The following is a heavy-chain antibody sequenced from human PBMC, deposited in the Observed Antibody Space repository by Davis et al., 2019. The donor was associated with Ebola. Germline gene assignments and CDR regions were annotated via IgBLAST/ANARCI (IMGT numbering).Heavy chain of an antibody. CDR2: IFWDDDK. CDR1: GFSLRTSGVG. D-gene: IGHD4-17*01. J-gene: IGHJ1*01. V-gene: IGHV2-5*02. CDR3: AHGPPGDYPAEYFQD. Sequence: SGPTLVKPTQTLTLTCTFSGFSLRTSGVGVGWLRQPPGKALDWLALIFWDDDKRYSPSLKSRLSITKDTSKNQVVLTMTNMDPADTGTYFCAHGPPGDYPAEYFQDWGQGTLVTVSS.